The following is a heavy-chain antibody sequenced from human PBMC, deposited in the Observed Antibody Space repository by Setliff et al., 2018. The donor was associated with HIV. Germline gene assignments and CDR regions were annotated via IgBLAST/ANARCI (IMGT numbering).Heavy chain of an antibody. CDR1: GGSIMTGDW. V-gene: IGHV4-4*02. CDR2: ISHSGST. Sequence: PSETLSLTCAVSGGSIMTGDWWSWVRQSPGKGLEWIGEISHSGSTNYNPSLRSRVTMSVDKSNNQFSLKLSSVTAADTAVYYYARSVARDYWYFGHWGRGTLVTVSS. D-gene: IGHD6-6*01. CDR3: ARSVARDYWYFGH. J-gene: IGHJ2*01.